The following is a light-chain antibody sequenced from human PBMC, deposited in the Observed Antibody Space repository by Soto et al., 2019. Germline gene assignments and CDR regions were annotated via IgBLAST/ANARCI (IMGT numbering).Light chain of an antibody. J-gene: IGKJ4*01. CDR2: DAS. V-gene: IGKV1-33*01. CDR3: QRYDSLPPT. CDR1: QDIRNF. Sequence: DLQMTQSPSSLSASVGDRVTITCQASQDIRNFLNWYQHKPGKAPTLLIYDASNLQAGVPSRFSGSGSGTDFTFTISSLQPEDIATYYCQRYDSLPPTFGGGTKVEIK.